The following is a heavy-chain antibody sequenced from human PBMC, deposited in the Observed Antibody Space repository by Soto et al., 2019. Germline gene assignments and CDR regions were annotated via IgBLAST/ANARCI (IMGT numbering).Heavy chain of an antibody. CDR2: IYYSGST. Sequence: SETLSLICTVSGGSISSYYWSWIRQPPGKGLEWIGYIYYSGSTNYNPSLKSRVTISVDTSKNQFSLKLSSVTAADTAVYYCARDGSEHTKGWRAFDIWGQGTMVTVSS. CDR1: GGSISSYY. CDR3: ARDGSEHTKGWRAFDI. V-gene: IGHV4-59*01. J-gene: IGHJ3*02. D-gene: IGHD2-15*01.